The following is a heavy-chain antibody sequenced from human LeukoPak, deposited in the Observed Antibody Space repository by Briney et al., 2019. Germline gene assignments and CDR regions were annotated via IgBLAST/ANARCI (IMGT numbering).Heavy chain of an antibody. J-gene: IGHJ4*02. CDR2: IYYSGST. V-gene: IGHV4-39*07. Sequence: KPSETLSLTCTVSCGSISSSSYYWGWIREPPGKGLEWIGSIYYSGSTYYNPSLKSRVTISVDTSKNQFSLKLSSVTAADTAVYYCARGTYRGGLNYWGQGTLVTVSS. D-gene: IGHD3-16*01. CDR1: CGSISSSSYY. CDR3: ARGTYRGGLNY.